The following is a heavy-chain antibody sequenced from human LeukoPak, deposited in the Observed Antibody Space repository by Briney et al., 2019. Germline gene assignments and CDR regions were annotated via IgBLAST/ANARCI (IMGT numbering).Heavy chain of an antibody. J-gene: IGHJ4*02. CDR2: IIPIFGTA. Sequence: SVKVSCKASGGTFISYAISWVRQAPGQGLEWMGGIIPIFGTANYAQKFQVRVTITTDESPSTAYMELSSLRSEDTAVYYCASTSPRGDSSGYYYVDWGQGTLVTVSS. D-gene: IGHD3-22*01. V-gene: IGHV1-69*05. CDR1: GGTFISYA. CDR3: ASTSPRGDSSGYYYVD.